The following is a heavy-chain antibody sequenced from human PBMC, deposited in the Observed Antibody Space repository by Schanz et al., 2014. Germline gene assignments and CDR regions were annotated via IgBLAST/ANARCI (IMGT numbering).Heavy chain of an antibody. CDR2: IIPILGIA. CDR3: ARGTMPGTFDI. CDR1: GYTFTSYD. J-gene: IGHJ3*02. D-gene: IGHD2-2*01. V-gene: IGHV1-69*09. Sequence: QVQLIQSGAEVKKPGASVKVSCTASGYTFTSYDINWVRQAPGQGLEWMGRIIPILGIANYAQKFQGRVTMARDKSTSTAYMELSSLRYEDTALYYCARGTMPGTFDIWGQGTMVTVSS.